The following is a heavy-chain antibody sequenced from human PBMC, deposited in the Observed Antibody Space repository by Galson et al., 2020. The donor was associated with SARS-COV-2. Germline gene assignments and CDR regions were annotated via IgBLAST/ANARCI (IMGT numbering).Heavy chain of an antibody. Sequence: ASVKVTCKVSGYTLTELSMHLVRQAPGKGLEWMGGFDPDDGETIHAQKFQGRVTMTEDTSTDTAYMELSSLRSEDTAVYYCVTVYALLGSSSSGLWYWGQGTLVAVSS. CDR1: GYTLTELS. D-gene: IGHD6-6*01. V-gene: IGHV1-24*01. CDR3: VTVYALLGSSSSGLWY. CDR2: FDPDDGET. J-gene: IGHJ4*02.